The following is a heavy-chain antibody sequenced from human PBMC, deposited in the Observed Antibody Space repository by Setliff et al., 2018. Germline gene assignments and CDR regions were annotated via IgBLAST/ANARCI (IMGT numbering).Heavy chain of an antibody. D-gene: IGHD5-18*01. CDR1: GYTLTRYD. CDR2: MNPNSGNT. CDR3: AAIGLDTAMITGVLFDF. V-gene: IGHV1-8*01. J-gene: IGHJ4*02. Sequence: ASVKVSCKASGYTLTRYDINWVRQATAQGLEWMGWMNPNSGNTGYAQKFQGRVTMTEDTSTDTAYMELSSLKSEDTAVYYCAAIGLDTAMITGVLFDFWGQGTLVTVSS.